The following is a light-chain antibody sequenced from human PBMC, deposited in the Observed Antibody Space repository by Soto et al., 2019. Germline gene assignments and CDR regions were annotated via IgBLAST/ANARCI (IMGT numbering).Light chain of an antibody. CDR2: WAS. CDR3: QQCYSSPWT. V-gene: IGKV4-1*01. Sequence: DIVMTQSPDSLAVSLGERATINCKSSQSVFYSSDNKNYLSWYQQKPGQPPKLLIYWASTRESGVPDRFSGSGSETDFALTICSLQAEDGAVYYCQQCYSSPWTFGQGTKVEIK. J-gene: IGKJ1*01. CDR1: QSVFYSSDNKNY.